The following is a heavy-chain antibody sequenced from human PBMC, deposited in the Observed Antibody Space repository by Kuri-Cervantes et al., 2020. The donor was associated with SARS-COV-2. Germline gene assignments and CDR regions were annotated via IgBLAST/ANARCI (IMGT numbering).Heavy chain of an antibody. V-gene: IGHV3-30*04. CDR1: GFTFSSYA. CDR2: ISYDGRNK. Sequence: GGSLRLSCAASGFTFSSYAMHWVRQAPGKGLEWVAVISYDGRNKYYADSVKGRFTISRDNAKNTLSLQMNSLRPEDTAVYYCARAGLGNFYIPYWFFGMDVWGPGTTVTVAS. D-gene: IGHD2-8*02. J-gene: IGHJ6*01. CDR3: ARAGLGNFYIPYWFFGMDV.